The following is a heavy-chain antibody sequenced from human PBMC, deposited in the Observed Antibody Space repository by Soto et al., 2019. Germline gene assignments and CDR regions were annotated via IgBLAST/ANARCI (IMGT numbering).Heavy chain of an antibody. Sequence: PSETLSLTCAVSGGSISSGGYSWSWIRQPPGKDLEWIGYIYHSGSTYYKPSLKSRVTISVDTSKNQFSLKVISVTAADTIMYYCELLGGYCSGTSCHGYYAMDVWGQGTTVTVSS. CDR2: IYHSGST. J-gene: IGHJ6*02. D-gene: IGHD2-2*01. CDR1: GGSISSGGYS. V-gene: IGHV4-30-2*01. CDR3: ELLGGYCSGTSCHGYYAMDV.